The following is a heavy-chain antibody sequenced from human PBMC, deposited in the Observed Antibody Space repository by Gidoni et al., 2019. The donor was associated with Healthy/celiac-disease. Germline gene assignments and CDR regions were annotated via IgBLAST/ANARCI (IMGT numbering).Heavy chain of an antibody. CDR2: IYGVGRT. Sequence: EVQLVASGGGLVQPGGSLRLSCAASGFTVSSHYMSWVRQAPGKGLEWGSVIYGVGRTYYSDYVKGRFTISRDNSKNTLYLQMNSRRPEDTAVFYCARSTVSPYYFDYWGQGTLVTVSS. CDR1: GFTVSSHY. D-gene: IGHD4-17*01. V-gene: IGHV3-66*01. CDR3: ARSTVSPYYFDY. J-gene: IGHJ4*02.